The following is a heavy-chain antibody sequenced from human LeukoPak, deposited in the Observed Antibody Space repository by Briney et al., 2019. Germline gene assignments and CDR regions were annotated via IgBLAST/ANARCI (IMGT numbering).Heavy chain of an antibody. V-gene: IGHV3-30*04. CDR1: GIAFSNSI. CDR3: AREGHTSGYCGTFDV. D-gene: IGHD3-22*01. Sequence: PGGSLRLSCVASGIAFSNSIMHWVRQAPGKGLEWVSAMSYDGFSKYYADSMKGRLTISRDDSKNTAYLQMKSLRPEDTAVYYCAREGHTSGYCGTFDVWGQGTTVAVS. J-gene: IGHJ3*01. CDR2: MSYDGFSK.